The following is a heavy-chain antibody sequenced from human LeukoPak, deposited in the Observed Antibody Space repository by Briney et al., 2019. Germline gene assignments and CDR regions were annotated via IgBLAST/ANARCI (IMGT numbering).Heavy chain of an antibody. J-gene: IGHJ5*02. D-gene: IGHD2-15*01. CDR1: GYTFTGYY. Sequence: ASVKVSCKASGYTFTGYYMHWVRQAPGQGLEWMGWINPNSGGTNYAQKFQGRVTMTRDTSISTAYMELSSLRSEDTAVYYCARDCSGGSCRSPNWFDPWGQGTLVTVSS. CDR2: INPNSGGT. CDR3: ARDCSGGSCRSPNWFDP. V-gene: IGHV1-2*02.